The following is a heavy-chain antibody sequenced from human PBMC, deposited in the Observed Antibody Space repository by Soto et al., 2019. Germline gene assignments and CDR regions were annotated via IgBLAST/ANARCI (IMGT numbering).Heavy chain of an antibody. J-gene: IGHJ6*02. Sequence: QVQLVQSGAEVKKPASSVKVSCKASGGTFNNYPITWVRQDPGEGLERMGGSIPIFGKANDAQNSQGRVTISVYESTITAYKELSSLRSEDTAVYYCSRRRGYSGDDQYYYSDMDVWGQGTTVTVSS. CDR2: SIPIFGKA. CDR1: GGTFNNYP. V-gene: IGHV1-69*01. CDR3: SRRRGYSGDDQYYYSDMDV. D-gene: IGHD5-12*01.